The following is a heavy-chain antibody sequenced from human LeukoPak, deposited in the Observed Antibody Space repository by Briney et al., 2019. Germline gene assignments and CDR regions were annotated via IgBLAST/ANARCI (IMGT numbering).Heavy chain of an antibody. CDR1: GGTFSSYA. D-gene: IGHD5-18*01. CDR3: ARRGRDTAMGSEAYYYYGMDV. V-gene: IGHV1-69*04. Sequence: VASVKVSCKASGGTFSSYAISWVRQAPGQGLEWMGRIIPILGIANYAQKFQGRVTITADKSTSTAYMELSSLRSEDTAVYYCARRGRDTAMGSEAYYYYGMDVWGQGTTVTVSS. J-gene: IGHJ6*02. CDR2: IIPILGIA.